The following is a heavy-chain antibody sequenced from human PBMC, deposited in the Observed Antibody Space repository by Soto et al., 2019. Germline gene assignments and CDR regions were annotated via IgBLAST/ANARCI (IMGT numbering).Heavy chain of an antibody. CDR1: GDSMTISDFL. Sequence: PSETLSLTCTVSGDSMTISDFLWGWLRQPPGKGLEWIGGIYKSGLADYNPSLRRRATVSVDTSRNQLFLNLTSVTAADTAIYYCARTVYAHWAFAVWGQGTLVTVSS. CDR3: ARTVYAHWAFAV. D-gene: IGHD2-2*01. CDR2: IYKSGLA. J-gene: IGHJ3*01. V-gene: IGHV4-39*01.